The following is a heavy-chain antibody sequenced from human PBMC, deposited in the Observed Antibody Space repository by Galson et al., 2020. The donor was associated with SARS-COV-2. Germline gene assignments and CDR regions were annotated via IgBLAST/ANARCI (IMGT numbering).Heavy chain of an antibody. J-gene: IGHJ6*03. CDR1: GGSFSGYS. CDR2: IDHSGST. CDR3: ARGGSRPIMVFDYYYFYMDV. D-gene: IGHD2-8*01. Sequence: QTLSLTCAVYGGSFSGYSWSWVRQPPGKGLEWIGEIDHSGSTNYNPSLKTRVFISVDTSKNQFSLKLSSVTAADTTVYYCARGGSRPIMVFDYYYFYMDVWGKGTTVTVSS. V-gene: IGHV4-34*01.